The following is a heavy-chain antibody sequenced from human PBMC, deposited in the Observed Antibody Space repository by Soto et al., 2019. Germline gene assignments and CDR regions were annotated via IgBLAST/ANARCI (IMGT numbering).Heavy chain of an antibody. CDR2: IYYSGST. D-gene: IGHD3-22*01. CDR1: GGSISSCY. J-gene: IGHJ3*02. CDR3: ARYMIVGSLDAFDI. Sequence: SETLSLTCTVSGGSISSCYWSWIRQPPGKGLEWIGYIYYSGSTNYNPSLKSRVTISVDTSKNQFSLKLSSVTAADTAVYYCARYMIVGSLDAFDIWGQGTMVTVSS. V-gene: IGHV4-59*01.